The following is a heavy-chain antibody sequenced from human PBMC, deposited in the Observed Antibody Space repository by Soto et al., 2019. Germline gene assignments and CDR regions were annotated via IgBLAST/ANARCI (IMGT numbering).Heavy chain of an antibody. Sequence: GGSLRLSCAASGFTFTSYAMGWVRQAPGKGLEWVSTVSVSGGSTFYADSVKGRFTISRDNSKNTLYLQMNSLRAGDTAVYYCVKAEAPAPPNMDVWGQGTTVTVSS. CDR1: GFTFTSYA. J-gene: IGHJ6*02. D-gene: IGHD6-13*01. V-gene: IGHV3-23*01. CDR3: VKAEAPAPPNMDV. CDR2: VSVSGGST.